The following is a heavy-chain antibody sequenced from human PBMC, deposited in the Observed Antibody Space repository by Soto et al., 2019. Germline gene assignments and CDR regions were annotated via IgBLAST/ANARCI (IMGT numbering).Heavy chain of an antibody. V-gene: IGHV1-69*02. CDR2: IIPILSIA. J-gene: IGHJ4*02. D-gene: IGHD4-17*01. CDR3: AMVNHTVTWLLFDY. Sequence: QVQLVQSGAEVKKPGSSVKVSCKASGGTFSSYTISWVRQAPGQGLEGMGRIIPILSIANYAQKFQGRVTITADKSTSTAYMELSSLRSEDTAVYYCAMVNHTVTWLLFDYWGQGTLVTVST. CDR1: GGTFSSYT.